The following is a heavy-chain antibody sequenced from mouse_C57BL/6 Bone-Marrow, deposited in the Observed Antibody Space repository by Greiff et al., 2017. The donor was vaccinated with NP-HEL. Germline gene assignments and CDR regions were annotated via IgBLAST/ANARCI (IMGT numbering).Heavy chain of an antibody. Sequence: EVNLVESGGGLVKPGGSLKLSCAASGFTFSDYGMHWVRQAPEKGLEWVAYISSGSSTIYYADTVKGRFTISRDNAKNTLFLQMTSLRSEDTAMYYCARKNWGTFAYWGQGTLVTVSA. CDR3: ARKNWGTFAY. D-gene: IGHD4-1*01. CDR1: GFTFSDYG. J-gene: IGHJ3*01. CDR2: ISSGSSTI. V-gene: IGHV5-17*01.